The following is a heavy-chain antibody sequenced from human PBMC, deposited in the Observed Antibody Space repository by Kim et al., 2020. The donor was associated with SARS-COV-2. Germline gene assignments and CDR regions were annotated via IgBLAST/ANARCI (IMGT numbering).Heavy chain of an antibody. V-gene: IGHV3-48*03. J-gene: IGHJ3*02. CDR1: GFTFSSYE. Sequence: GGSLRLSCAASGFTFSSYEMNWVRQAPGKGLEWVSYISSSGSTIYYADSVKGRFTISRDNAKNSLYLQMNSLRAEDTAVYYCARDLKESASIYYDSSGGAFDIWGQGTMVTVSS. CDR2: ISSSGSTI. CDR3: ARDLKESASIYYDSSGGAFDI. D-gene: IGHD3-22*01.